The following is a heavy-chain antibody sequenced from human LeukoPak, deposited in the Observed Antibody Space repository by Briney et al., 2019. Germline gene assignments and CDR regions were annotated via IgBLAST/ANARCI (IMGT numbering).Heavy chain of an antibody. CDR1: GFTFSSYG. Sequence: GGSLRLSCAASGFTFSSYGMSWVRQAPGKGLEWVSAISGSGGSTYYADSVKGRFTISRDNSKNTLYLQMNNVRAEDTAVYYCAKRGSIPGSPPGGGYPIDYWGQGTLVTVSS. J-gene: IGHJ4*02. CDR3: AKRGSIPGSPPGGGYPIDY. CDR2: ISGSGGST. V-gene: IGHV3-23*01. D-gene: IGHD3-22*01.